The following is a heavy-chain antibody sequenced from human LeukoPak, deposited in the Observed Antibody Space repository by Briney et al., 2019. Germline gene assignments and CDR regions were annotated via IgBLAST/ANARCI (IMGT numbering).Heavy chain of an antibody. J-gene: IGHJ2*01. CDR2: IWYDGSNK. V-gene: IGHV3-33*01. CDR3: ARGATVVTRYFDL. CDR1: GFTFSSYG. D-gene: IGHD4-23*01. Sequence: GGSLRLSCAASGFTFSSYGMHWVRQAPGKGLEWVAVIWYDGSNKYYADSVKGRFTISRDNSKNTLYLQMNSLRAEDTAVYYCARGATVVTRYFDLWGRGTLVTVSS.